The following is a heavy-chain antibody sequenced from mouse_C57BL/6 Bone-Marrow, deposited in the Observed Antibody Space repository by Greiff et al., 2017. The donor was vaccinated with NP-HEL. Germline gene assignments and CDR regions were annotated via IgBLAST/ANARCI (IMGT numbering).Heavy chain of an antibody. CDR3: ARSGNMVSTGYYAMDY. V-gene: IGHV1-69*01. J-gene: IGHJ4*01. Sequence: QVQLQQSGAELVMPGASVKLSCKASGYTFTSYWMHWVKQRPGQGLEWIGEIDPSDSYTNYIQKFKGKSTLTVDKSSSTAYMQLSSLTSEDSAVYYCARSGNMVSTGYYAMDYWGQGTSVTVSS. D-gene: IGHD1-1*02. CDR1: GYTFTSYW. CDR2: IDPSDSYT.